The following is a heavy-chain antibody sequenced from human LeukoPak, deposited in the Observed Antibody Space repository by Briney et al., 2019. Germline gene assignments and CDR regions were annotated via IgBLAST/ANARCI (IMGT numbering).Heavy chain of an antibody. D-gene: IGHD3-9*01. J-gene: IGHJ6*02. CDR3: ARDNILTGYYYYGMDV. CDR1: GFTLSTYS. Sequence: PGGSPRLSCAASGFTLSTYSMNWVRQAPGKGLEWVSYISSSSSTIYYAGSVKGRFTISRDNAKNSLYLQMNSLRAEDTAVYYCARDNILTGYYYYGMDVWGQGTTVTVSS. V-gene: IGHV3-48*04. CDR2: ISSSSSTI.